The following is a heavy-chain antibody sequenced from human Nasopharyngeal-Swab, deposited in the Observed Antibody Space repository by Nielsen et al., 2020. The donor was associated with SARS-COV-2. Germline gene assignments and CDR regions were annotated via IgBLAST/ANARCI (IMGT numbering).Heavy chain of an antibody. CDR3: AGGVGGGSYGYSYYYYGMDV. CDR2: IYYSGST. D-gene: IGHD5-18*01. J-gene: IGHJ6*02. V-gene: IGHV4-31*11. Sequence: TLCRTWAVSSRPISGCGNYWVWLRQHPGLGLEWVGYIYYSGSTYYNPSLKSRVTISVDTSKNQFSLKLSSVTAADTAVYYCAGGVGGGSYGYSYYYYGMDVWGQGTTVTVSS. CDR1: SRPISGCGNY.